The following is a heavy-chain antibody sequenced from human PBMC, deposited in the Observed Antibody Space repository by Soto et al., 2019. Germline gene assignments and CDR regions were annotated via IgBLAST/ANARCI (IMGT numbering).Heavy chain of an antibody. Sequence: SGTLSLTCAVSGYSISSGYYWGWIRQPPGKGLEWIGSIYHSGSTYYNPSLKSRVTISVDTSKNQFSLKLSSVTAADTAVFYCARVRFFGWRFFDYWGEETLVTVS. CDR2: IYHSGST. CDR3: ARVRFFGWRFFDY. J-gene: IGHJ4*02. V-gene: IGHV4-38-2*01. D-gene: IGHD2-21*01. CDR1: GYSISSGYY.